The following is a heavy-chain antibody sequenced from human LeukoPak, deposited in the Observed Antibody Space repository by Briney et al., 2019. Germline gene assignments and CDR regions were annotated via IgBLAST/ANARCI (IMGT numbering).Heavy chain of an antibody. CDR1: GFTFSSYW. J-gene: IGHJ1*01. V-gene: IGHV3-7*01. D-gene: IGHD1-26*01. CDR3: ARVSVSYRASYFQH. Sequence: GGSLRLSCAASGFTFSSYWMSWVRQAPGKGLEWVANIKQDGSEKYYVDSVRGRFTISRDNAKNSLYLQMNSLRAEDTAVYYCARVSVSYRASYFQHWGQGTLVTVSS. CDR2: IKQDGSEK.